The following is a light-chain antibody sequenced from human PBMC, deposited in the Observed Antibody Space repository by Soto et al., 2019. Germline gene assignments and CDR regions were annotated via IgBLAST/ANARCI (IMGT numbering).Light chain of an antibody. CDR3: QQYGNSPQT. V-gene: IGKV3-20*01. Sequence: EIVLTQSPGTLSVSPGERATLSCRASQSVSSNLAWYQQKPGQAPRLLIYAASSRATGIPDRFSGSGSGTDFTLTISRLEPEDFAVYYCQQYGNSPQTFGQGTKVDIK. CDR1: QSVSSN. J-gene: IGKJ1*01. CDR2: AAS.